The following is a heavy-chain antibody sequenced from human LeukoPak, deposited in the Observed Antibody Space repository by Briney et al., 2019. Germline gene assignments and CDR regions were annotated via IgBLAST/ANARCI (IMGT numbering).Heavy chain of an antibody. D-gene: IGHD5-18*01. V-gene: IGHV4-38-2*01. J-gene: IGHJ4*02. CDR1: SYSISSGYY. CDR3: ATIQPIDY. CDR2: IYHSGST. Sequence: ESGPGLVKPSETLSLTCAVSSYSISSGYYWGWIRQPPGKGLEWIGSIYHSGSTYYNPSLKSRVTISVDTSKNQFSLKLSSVTAADTAVYYCATIQPIDYWGQGTLVTVSS.